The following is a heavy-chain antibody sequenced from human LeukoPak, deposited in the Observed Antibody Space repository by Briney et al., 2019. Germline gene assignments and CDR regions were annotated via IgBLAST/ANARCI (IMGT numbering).Heavy chain of an antibody. CDR1: GFTFSSYW. CDR2: INFDGSST. CDR3: ARGIAGMYYYDP. D-gene: IGHD3-10*01. V-gene: IGHV3-74*01. Sequence: GGSLRLSCAASGFTFSSYWMSWVRQAPGKGLVWVSRINFDGSSTNYADSVKGRFTISRDNAKDTLYLQINSLRAEDTAVYYCARGIAGMYYYDPWGREPWSPSPQ. J-gene: IGHJ5*02.